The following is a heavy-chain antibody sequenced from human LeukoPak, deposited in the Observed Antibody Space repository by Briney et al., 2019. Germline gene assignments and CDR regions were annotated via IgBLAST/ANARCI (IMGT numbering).Heavy chain of an antibody. Sequence: ASVKVSCKASGYTFTGYYMHWVRQAPGQGLEWMGWINPNSGGTNYALKFQGRVTMTRDTSISTAYMELSRLRSDDTAVYYCARGPPVVVVPAATVVWFDPWGQGTLVTVSS. CDR1: GYTFTGYY. J-gene: IGHJ5*02. V-gene: IGHV1-2*02. CDR3: ARGPPVVVVPAATVVWFDP. CDR2: INPNSGGT. D-gene: IGHD2-2*01.